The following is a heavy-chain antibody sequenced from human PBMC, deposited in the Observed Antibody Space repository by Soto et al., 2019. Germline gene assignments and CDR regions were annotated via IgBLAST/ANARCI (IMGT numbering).Heavy chain of an antibody. V-gene: IGHV4-34*01. Sequence: QVQLQQWGAGLLKPSETLSLTCAVYGGSFSGYYWSWIRQPPGKGLEWIGEINHSGSTNYNPSLKSRVTISVDTSKNPFSLKLSSVTAADTAVYYCARGMSYYDYLWGSSGDYWGQGTLVTVSS. CDR2: INHSGST. CDR1: GGSFSGYY. D-gene: IGHD3-16*01. J-gene: IGHJ4*02. CDR3: ARGMSYYDYLWGSSGDY.